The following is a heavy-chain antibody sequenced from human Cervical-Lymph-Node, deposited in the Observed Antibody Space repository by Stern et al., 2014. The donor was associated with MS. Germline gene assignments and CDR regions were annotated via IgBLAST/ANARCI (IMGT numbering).Heavy chain of an antibody. V-gene: IGHV4-59*01. CDR1: GDSISDYY. CDR2: ISDSGDA. J-gene: IGHJ4*02. Sequence: QVQLQESGPGLVKPSETLSLTCTVSGDSISDYYWSWIRQPPGKGLEWIGYISDSGDANYSPSLKSRVTMSVDTSKNQFSLRLTSVTTADTAVYYCSRGPDYWGQGALVTVSS. CDR3: SRGPDY.